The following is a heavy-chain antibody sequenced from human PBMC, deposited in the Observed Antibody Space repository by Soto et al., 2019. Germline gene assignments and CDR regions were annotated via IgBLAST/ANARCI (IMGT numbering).Heavy chain of an antibody. V-gene: IGHV4-30-2*01. CDR2: INHLETT. J-gene: IGHJ4*02. Sequence: PSETLSLTCTVSGASLTFGGYSWSWIRQTPGKGLEWIGYINHLETTFYNPSFESRLTLSIDRAKNQFSLKLHSVSAADRAVYFCARGGGSDSFDYWGQGILVTVSS. D-gene: IGHD1-26*01. CDR3: ARGGGSDSFDY. CDR1: GASLTFGGYS.